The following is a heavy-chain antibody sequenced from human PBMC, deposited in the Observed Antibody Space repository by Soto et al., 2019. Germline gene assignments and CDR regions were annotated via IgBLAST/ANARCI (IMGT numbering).Heavy chain of an antibody. V-gene: IGHV3-30*18. J-gene: IGHJ6*02. CDR3: GKDTLDCSGGDCPLFYYYGMDV. CDR1: GFTFRSYG. CDR2: ISNDGTKK. Sequence: QVQLVESGGGVVQPGKSLRLSCATSGFTFRSYGMHWVRQAPGKGLEWLAVISNDGTKKFFADSVKGRLTLSRDNARNTLYLPINRLRAEDTAVYFCGKDTLDCSGGDCPLFYYYGMDVWGQGTTVTVSS. D-gene: IGHD2-15*01.